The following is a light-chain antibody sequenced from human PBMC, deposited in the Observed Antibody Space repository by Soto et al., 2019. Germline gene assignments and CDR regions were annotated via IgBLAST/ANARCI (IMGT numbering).Light chain of an antibody. J-gene: IGKJ1*01. V-gene: IGKV3-20*01. CDR3: QHYNSYSEA. CDR2: GES. CDR1: QSVSSSY. Sequence: EIVLTQSPGTLSLSPGERATLSCRASQSVSSSYLAWYQQKPGQAPRLLMYGESSRATGIPDRFSGSGSGTDFTLTISRLEPEEFAVYYCQHYNSYSEAFGQGTKVELK.